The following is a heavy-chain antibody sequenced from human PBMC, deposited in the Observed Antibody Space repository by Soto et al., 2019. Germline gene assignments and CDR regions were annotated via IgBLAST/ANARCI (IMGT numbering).Heavy chain of an antibody. D-gene: IGHD3-10*01. CDR2: MNPNSGNT. V-gene: IGHV1-8*01. J-gene: IGHJ5*02. CDR1: GYTFTSYD. CDR3: ARGRRSMVWEAQPRGKVARNWFEP. Sequence: ASVKVSCKASGYTFTSYDINWVRQATGQGLEWMGWMNPNSGNTGYAQKFQGRVTMTRNTSISTAYMELSSLRSEDTAVYYCARGRRSMVWEAQPRGKVARNWFEPLGQGALVTRLL.